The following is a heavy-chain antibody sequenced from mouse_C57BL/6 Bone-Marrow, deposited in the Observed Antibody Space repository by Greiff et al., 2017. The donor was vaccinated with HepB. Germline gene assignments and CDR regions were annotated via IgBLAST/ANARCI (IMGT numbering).Heavy chain of an antibody. CDR3: GRGGYYSNYVLHFDD. Sequence: VKLVESGAELVRPGTSVKVSCKASGYAFTNYLIEWVKQRPGQGLEWIGVINPGSGGTNYNEKFKGKATLTADKSSSTAYMQLRSLTSEDAAVYFCGRGGYYSNYVLHFDDWGQGTTLSVSS. CDR1: GYAFTNYL. D-gene: IGHD2-5*01. V-gene: IGHV1-54*01. CDR2: INPGSGGT. J-gene: IGHJ2*01.